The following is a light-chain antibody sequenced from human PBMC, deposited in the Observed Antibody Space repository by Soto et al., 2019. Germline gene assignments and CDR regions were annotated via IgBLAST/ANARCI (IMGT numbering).Light chain of an antibody. Sequence: DIQMTQSPSSLSASVGDRVTITCRASQNISDYLNWYQQKPGKAPKLLIYAASSLQSGITLRVSGSGSGTDFALTISSLQPEDFATYYCQQSYSTPWTFGQGTKVEIK. CDR1: QNISDY. CDR3: QQSYSTPWT. J-gene: IGKJ1*01. CDR2: AAS. V-gene: IGKV1-39*01.